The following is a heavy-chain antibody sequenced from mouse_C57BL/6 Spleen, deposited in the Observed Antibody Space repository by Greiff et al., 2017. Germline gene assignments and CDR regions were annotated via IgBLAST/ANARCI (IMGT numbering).Heavy chain of an antibody. CDR3: ARSIYDGYYEY. V-gene: IGHV1-64*01. Sequence: QVQLKQPGAELVKPGASVKLSCKASGYTFTSYWMHWVKQRPGQGLEWIGMIHPNSGSTNYNEKFKSKATLTVDKSSSTAYMQLSSLTSEDSAVYYCARSIYDGYYEYWGQGTLVTVSA. CDR2: IHPNSGST. J-gene: IGHJ3*01. CDR1: GYTFTSYW. D-gene: IGHD2-3*01.